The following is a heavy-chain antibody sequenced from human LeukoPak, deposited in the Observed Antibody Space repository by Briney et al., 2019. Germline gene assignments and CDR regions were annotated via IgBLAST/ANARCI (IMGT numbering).Heavy chain of an antibody. CDR2: IYHSGST. CDR1: GGSISSYY. D-gene: IGHD3-3*01. J-gene: IGHJ4*02. V-gene: IGHV4-59*12. CDR3: ARAGGVYYVFGGPDY. Sequence: SETLSLTCTVSGGSISSYYWSWIRQPPGKGLEWIGYIYHSGSTYYNPSLKSRVTISVDRSKNQFSLKLSSVTAADTAVYYCARAGGVYYVFGGPDYGGQGPRVPVPP.